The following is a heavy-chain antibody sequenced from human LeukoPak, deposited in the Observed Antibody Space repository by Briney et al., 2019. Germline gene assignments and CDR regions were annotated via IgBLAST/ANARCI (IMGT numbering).Heavy chain of an antibody. Sequence: PGGSLRLSCAASGFTFSSYAMSWVRQAPGKGLEWVSALSGSGGSTYYADSVKGRFTISRDNSKNTLYLQINSLRAEDTAVYYCAKGRYLYPHYWGQGTLVTVSS. CDR1: GFTFSSYA. CDR3: AKGRYLYPHY. V-gene: IGHV3-23*01. D-gene: IGHD1-26*01. CDR2: LSGSGGST. J-gene: IGHJ4*02.